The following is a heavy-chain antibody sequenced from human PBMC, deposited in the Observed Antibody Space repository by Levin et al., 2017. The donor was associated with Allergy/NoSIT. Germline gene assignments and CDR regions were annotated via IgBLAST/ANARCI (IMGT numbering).Heavy chain of an antibody. CDR1: GFTFSNYA. V-gene: IGHV3-30-3*01. CDR2: ISYDGSNK. J-gene: IGHJ3*02. CDR3: AKESSSSVFRQRQINDAFDI. Sequence: SLKISCAASGFTFSNYAMHWVRQAPGKGLEWVAVISYDGSNKYYADSVKGRFTISRDNSKNSLYLQMNSLRAEDTALYYCAKESSSSVFRQRQINDAFDIWGQGTMVTVSS. D-gene: IGHD6-13*01.